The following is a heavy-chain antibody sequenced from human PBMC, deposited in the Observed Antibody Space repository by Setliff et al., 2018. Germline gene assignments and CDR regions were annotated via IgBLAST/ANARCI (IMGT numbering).Heavy chain of an antibody. D-gene: IGHD3-16*01. CDR2: IKQDGSEK. Sequence: PGGSLRLSCVASGFTLSSYWMSWVRQAPGKGLEWVANIKQDGSEKYYVDSVKGRFTISRDNAKNSLYLQMNSLRAEDTAVYYCARDGGDYWGQGTLVTVSS. J-gene: IGHJ4*02. CDR1: GFTLSSYW. CDR3: ARDGGDY. V-gene: IGHV3-7*01.